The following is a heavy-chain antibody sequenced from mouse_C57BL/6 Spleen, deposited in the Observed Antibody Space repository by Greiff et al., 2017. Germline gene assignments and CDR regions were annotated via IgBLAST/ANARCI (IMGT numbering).Heavy chain of an antibody. CDR3: ARENDGNY. Sequence: VQLQQSGAELARPGASVKLSCKASGYTFTSYGISWVKQRTGQGLEWIGEIYPRSGNTYYNEKFKGKATLTADKSSSTAYMELRSLTSEDSAVFFWARENDGNYWGQGTTLTFSS. D-gene: IGHD2-3*01. J-gene: IGHJ2*01. CDR1: GYTFTSYG. CDR2: IYPRSGNT. V-gene: IGHV1-81*01.